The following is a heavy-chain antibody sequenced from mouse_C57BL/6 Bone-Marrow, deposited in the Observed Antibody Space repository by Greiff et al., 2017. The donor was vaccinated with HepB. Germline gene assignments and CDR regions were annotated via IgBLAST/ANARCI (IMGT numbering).Heavy chain of an antibody. CDR1: GFSLTSYG. CDR3: ARGYYGSSYWYFDV. V-gene: IGHV2-6*01. J-gene: IGHJ1*03. Sequence: QVQLKESGPGLVAPSQSLSITCTVSGFSLTSYGVDWVRQSPGKGLEWLGVIWGVGSTNYNSALKSRLSISKDNSKSQVFLKMNSLQTDDTAMYYCARGYYGSSYWYFDVWGTGTTVTVSS. CDR2: IWGVGST. D-gene: IGHD1-1*01.